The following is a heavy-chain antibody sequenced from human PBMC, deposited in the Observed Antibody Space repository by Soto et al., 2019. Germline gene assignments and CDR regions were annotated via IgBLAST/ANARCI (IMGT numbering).Heavy chain of an antibody. Sequence: SETLSLTCAVYGGSFSGYYWSWIRQPPGKGLEWIGEINHSGSTNYNPSLKSRVTISVDTSKNQFSLKLSSVTAADTAVYYCARLGITEYYGSGSLHWFDPWGQGTLVTVSS. D-gene: IGHD3-10*01. CDR3: ARLGITEYYGSGSLHWFDP. J-gene: IGHJ5*02. CDR2: INHSGST. V-gene: IGHV4-34*01. CDR1: GGSFSGYY.